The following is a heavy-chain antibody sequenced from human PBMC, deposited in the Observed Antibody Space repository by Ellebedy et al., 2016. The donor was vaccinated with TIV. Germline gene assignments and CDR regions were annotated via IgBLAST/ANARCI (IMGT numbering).Heavy chain of an antibody. Sequence: AASVKVSCKASGYTFTSHPLNWVRQAPGRGLEWMGWINTNTGNTESVPGFTGRLGFSLDTSVRTAYFQISSLQAEDTAIYYCARDRYYGGNYRGIDYWGQGTLVTVSS. CDR2: INTNTGNT. V-gene: IGHV7-4-1*02. D-gene: IGHD4-23*01. CDR3: ARDRYYGGNYRGIDY. CDR1: GYTFTSHP. J-gene: IGHJ4*02.